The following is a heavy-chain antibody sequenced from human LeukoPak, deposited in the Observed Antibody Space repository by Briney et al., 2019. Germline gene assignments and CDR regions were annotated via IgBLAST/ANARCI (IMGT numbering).Heavy chain of an antibody. V-gene: IGHV1-8*01. J-gene: IGHJ6*02. D-gene: IGHD4-17*01. CDR2: MNPNSGNT. CDR3: ARASDSRETTPDEYYYYGMDV. Sequence: GASVKVSCKASGYTFTSYDINWVRQATGQGLEWMGWMNPNSGNTGYAQKFQGRVTMTRNTSISTAYMELSSLRSEDTAVCYCARASDSRETTPDEYYYYGMDVWGQGTTVTVSS. CDR1: GYTFTSYD.